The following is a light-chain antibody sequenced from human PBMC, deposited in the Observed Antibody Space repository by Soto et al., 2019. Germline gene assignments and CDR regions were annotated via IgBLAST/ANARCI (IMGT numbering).Light chain of an antibody. Sequence: QAVVTQPPSVSGAPGQRVTISCTGSSSNIGAGYDVHWYQLLPGTAPKLLIYDNNNRPSGVPDRFSGSKSGTSAPLAITGLQTEDEADYYCQSYDSSLSESGWVFGGGTKLTVL. CDR1: SSNIGAGYD. V-gene: IGLV1-40*01. CDR2: DNN. CDR3: QSYDSSLSESGWV. J-gene: IGLJ3*02.